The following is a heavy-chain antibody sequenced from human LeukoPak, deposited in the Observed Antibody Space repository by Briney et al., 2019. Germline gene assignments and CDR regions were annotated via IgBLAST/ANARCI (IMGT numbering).Heavy chain of an antibody. J-gene: IGHJ4*02. CDR1: VYTFTGYY. V-gene: IGHV1-2*02. Sequence: ASLRVSSKASVYTFTGYYMHCVRQAPGQGVERVGWIYPISGVTNYVQKSWGRVTMTRDTSISTAYMELSRLRSDDTAGYYCLILGYCNGGSCYGPYYFDYWGQGTLVTVSS. CDR3: LILGYCNGGSCYGPYYFDY. D-gene: IGHD2-15*01. CDR2: IYPISGVT.